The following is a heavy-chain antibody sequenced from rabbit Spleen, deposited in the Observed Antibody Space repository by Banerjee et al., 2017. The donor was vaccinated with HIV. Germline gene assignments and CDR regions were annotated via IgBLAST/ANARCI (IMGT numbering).Heavy chain of an antibody. CDR1: GVAFSFSSY. J-gene: IGHJ6*01. CDR2: IEVGSSGFS. CDR3: ARDTSSSFSSYGMDL. Sequence: EESGGGLVKPGASLTLTCTASGVAFSFSSYMCWVCQAPGKGLEWIACIEVGSSGFSYFATWAKGRFTISETSSTTVTLQVTRLTAADTATYFCARDTSSSFSSYGMDLWGPGTLVTVS. V-gene: IGHV1S40*01. D-gene: IGHD1-1*01.